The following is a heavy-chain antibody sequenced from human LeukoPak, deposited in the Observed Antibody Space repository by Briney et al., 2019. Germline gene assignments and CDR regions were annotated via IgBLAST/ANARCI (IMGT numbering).Heavy chain of an antibody. D-gene: IGHD2-2*01. CDR2: IYHSGST. V-gene: IGHV4-4*02. CDR1: GGSISSSNW. CDR3: ARRGARICSSTSCYPNWFDP. Sequence: SGTLSLTCAVSGGSISSSNWWSWVRPPPGKGLEWIGEIYHSGSTNYNPSLKSRVTISVDKSKNQFSLKLSSVTAADTAVYYCARRGARICSSTSCYPNWFDPWGQGTLVTVSS. J-gene: IGHJ5*02.